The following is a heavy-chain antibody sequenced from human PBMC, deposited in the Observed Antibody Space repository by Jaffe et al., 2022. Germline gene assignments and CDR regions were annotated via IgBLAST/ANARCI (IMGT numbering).Heavy chain of an antibody. CDR1: GFTFSSYG. V-gene: IGHV3-30*02. Sequence: QVQLVESGGGVVQPGGSLRLSCAASGFTFSSYGMHWVRQAPGKGLEWVAFIRYDGSNKYYADSVKGRFTISRDNSKNTLYLQMNSLRAEDTAVYYCAKDPVRGSGYSYGPFYYYMDVWGKGTTVTVSS. D-gene: IGHD5-18*01. CDR3: AKDPVRGSGYSYGPFYYYMDV. J-gene: IGHJ6*03. CDR2: IRYDGSNK.